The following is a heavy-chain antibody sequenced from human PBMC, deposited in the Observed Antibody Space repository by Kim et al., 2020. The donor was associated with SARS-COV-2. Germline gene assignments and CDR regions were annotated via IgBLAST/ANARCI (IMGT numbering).Heavy chain of an antibody. D-gene: IGHD5-18*01. CDR2: IYYSGST. Sequence: SETLSLTCTVPDGSISSASYYWGWIRQPPGKGLEWIGSIYYSGSTYYNPSLKSRVTISVDTSKNQFSLKLDSVTAADTGVYSCARGTALAQDSYYYAFDV. CDR3: ARGTALAQDSYYYAFDV. V-gene: IGHV4-39*01. CDR1: DGSISSASYY. J-gene: IGHJ6*01.